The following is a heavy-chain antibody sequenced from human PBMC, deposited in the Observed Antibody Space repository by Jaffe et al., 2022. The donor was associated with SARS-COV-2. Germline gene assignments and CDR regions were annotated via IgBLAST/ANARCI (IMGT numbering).Heavy chain of an antibody. D-gene: IGHD2-21*02. Sequence: QVQLVESGGGVVQPGRSLRLSCAASGFTFSSYAMHWVRQAPGKGLEWVAVISYDGSNKYYADSVKGRFTISRDNSKNTLYLQMNSLRAEDTAVYYCAREGYCGGDCYPGAFDYWGQGTLVTVSS. V-gene: IGHV3-30*04. CDR2: ISYDGSNK. J-gene: IGHJ4*02. CDR3: AREGYCGGDCYPGAFDY. CDR1: GFTFSSYA.